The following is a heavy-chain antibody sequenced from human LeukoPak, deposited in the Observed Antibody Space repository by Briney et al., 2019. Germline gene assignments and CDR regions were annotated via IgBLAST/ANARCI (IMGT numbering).Heavy chain of an antibody. CDR3: ARHLRYFDWPSPLDY. CDR1: GYSISSGYY. Sequence: SETLSLTCTVSGYSISSGYYWGWIRQPPGKGLEWIGSIYHSGSTYYNPSLKSRVTISVDTSKNQFSLKLSSVTAADTAVYYCARHLRYFDWPSPLDYWGQGTLVTVSS. CDR2: IYHSGST. J-gene: IGHJ4*02. V-gene: IGHV4-38-2*02. D-gene: IGHD3-9*01.